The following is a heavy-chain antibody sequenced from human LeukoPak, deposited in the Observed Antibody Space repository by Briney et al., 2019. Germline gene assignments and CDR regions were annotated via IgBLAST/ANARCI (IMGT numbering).Heavy chain of an antibody. V-gene: IGHV3-23*01. CDR3: AKALGRWMTTVTPGY. D-gene: IGHD4-17*01. CDR2: ISGSGGST. CDR1: GFTYSSYA. J-gene: IGHJ4*02. Sequence: GGSLRLSCAASGFTYSSYAMSWVRQAPGKGLEWVSAISGSGGSTYYAVSVKGRFTISRDNSKNTLYLQTNSLRAEDTAVYYCAKALGRWMTTVTPGYWGQGTLVTVSS.